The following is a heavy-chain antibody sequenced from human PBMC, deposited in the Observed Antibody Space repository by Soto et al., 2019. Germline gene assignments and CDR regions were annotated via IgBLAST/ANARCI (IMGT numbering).Heavy chain of an antibody. CDR2: IFYSGST. Sequence: QVQLQESGPRLVKPSETLSLTCTVSGASIGASYWSWIRQSPGKGLEWMGYIFYSGSTNYSPSLNSRVSTTVDSSKNQVSLTLSSVTAADTAVYYCARVSTVTNLDYWGHGMLVTVSS. CDR3: ARVSTVTNLDY. J-gene: IGHJ4*01. D-gene: IGHD4-17*01. CDR1: GASIGASY. V-gene: IGHV4-59*01.